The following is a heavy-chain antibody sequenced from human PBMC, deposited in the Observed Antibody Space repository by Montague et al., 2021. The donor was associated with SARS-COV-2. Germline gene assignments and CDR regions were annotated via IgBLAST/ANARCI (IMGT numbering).Heavy chain of an antibody. V-gene: IGHV3-30-3*01. CDR1: GFTFSSYA. CDR2: ISYDGSNK. J-gene: IGHJ3*02. Sequence: SLRLSCAASGFTFSSYAMHWVRQAPGKGLEWVAVISYDGSNKYYADSVKGRFTISRDNSKNTLYLQMNSLRAEDTAVYYCARDRDSSSWYVRDDTFDIRGQGTMVTVSS. D-gene: IGHD6-13*01. CDR3: ARDRDSSSWYVRDDTFDI.